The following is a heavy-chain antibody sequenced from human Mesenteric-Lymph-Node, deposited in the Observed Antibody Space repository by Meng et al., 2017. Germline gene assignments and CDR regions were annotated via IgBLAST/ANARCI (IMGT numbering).Heavy chain of an antibody. CDR1: GGSFSGYY. CDR2: INHSGST. CDR3: ATEERGYFDY. D-gene: IGHD1-1*01. V-gene: IGHV4-34*01. J-gene: IGHJ4*02. Sequence: QVQLQQWGAGLLKPSETLSLTCAVYGGSFSGYYWSWIRQPPGKGLEWIGEINHSGSTNYNPSLKSRVTISVDTSKNQFSLKLSSVTVADTAVYYCATEERGYFDYWGQGTLVTVSS.